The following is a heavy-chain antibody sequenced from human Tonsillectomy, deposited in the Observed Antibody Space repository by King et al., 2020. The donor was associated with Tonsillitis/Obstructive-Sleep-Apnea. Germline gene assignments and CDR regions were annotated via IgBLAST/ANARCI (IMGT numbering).Heavy chain of an antibody. J-gene: IGHJ4*02. V-gene: IGHV3-11*06. D-gene: IGHD2-15*01. CDR2: ISSSSSYT. CDR1: GFTFSDYY. CDR3: ARVGGISLYYFDY. Sequence: VQLVESGGGLVKPGGSLRLSCAASGFTFSDYYMSWIRQAPGKGLEWVSYISSSSSYTNYADSVKGRFTISRDNAKNSLYLQMNSLRAEDTAVYYCARVGGISLYYFDYWGQGPLVTVSS.